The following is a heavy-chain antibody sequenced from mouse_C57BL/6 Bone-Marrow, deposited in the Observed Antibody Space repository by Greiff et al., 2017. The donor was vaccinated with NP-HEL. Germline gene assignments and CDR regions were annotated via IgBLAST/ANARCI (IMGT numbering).Heavy chain of an antibody. CDR2: IHPNSGST. V-gene: IGHV1-64*01. CDR3: ARSVLITTVVADAMDY. D-gene: IGHD1-1*01. Sequence: QVQLQQPGAELVKPGASVKLSCKASGYTFTSYWMHWVKQRPGQGLEWIGMIHPNSGSTNYNEKFKSNATLTVDKSSSTAYMQLSSLTSEDSAVYYCARSVLITTVVADAMDYWGQGTSVTVSS. CDR1: GYTFTSYW. J-gene: IGHJ4*01.